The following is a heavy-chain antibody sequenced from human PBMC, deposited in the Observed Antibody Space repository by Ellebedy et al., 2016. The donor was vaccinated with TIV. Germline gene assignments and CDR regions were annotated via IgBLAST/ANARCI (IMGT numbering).Heavy chain of an antibody. CDR2: ISDSGGNT. D-gene: IGHD3-10*01. Sequence: GESLKISCAASGLTFSSHAMCWVRQAPGKGLEWVSTISDSGGNTHFPDSVKGRFTISRDNSRNTVYLQMNNLRAEDTAVYYCARDSGRRRSWDNDYWGQGTLVTVSS. CDR1: GLTFSSHA. V-gene: IGHV3-23*01. J-gene: IGHJ4*02. CDR3: ARDSGRRRSWDNDY.